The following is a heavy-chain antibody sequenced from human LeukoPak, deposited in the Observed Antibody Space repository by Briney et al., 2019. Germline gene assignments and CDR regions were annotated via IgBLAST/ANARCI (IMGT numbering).Heavy chain of an antibody. V-gene: IGHV4-34*01. CDR1: GEYFSTYY. CDR3: ARPGLAYCGGDCYSSDGYYFDY. Sequence: SETLSLTCAVYGEYFSTYYYSWIRQPPGKGLEWIGEINHSGSTNYNPSLKSRLTISVDMSKKQFFLRLSSVTAADTAMYYCARPGLAYCGGDCYSSDGYYFDYWGQGTLVTVSS. J-gene: IGHJ4*02. CDR2: INHSGST. D-gene: IGHD2-21*01.